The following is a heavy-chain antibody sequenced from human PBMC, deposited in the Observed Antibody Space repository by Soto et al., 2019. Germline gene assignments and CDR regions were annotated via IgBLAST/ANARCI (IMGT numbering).Heavy chain of an antibody. D-gene: IGHD3-3*01. J-gene: IGHJ5*02. V-gene: IGHV4-34*01. CDR3: ARVRDWFDP. CDR1: GVSFSGYY. Sequence: ETLSLTCAVYGVSFSGYYWNWIRQPPGKGLEWIGEIDHSGYTNYNPSLKSRVTISVDTSKNQFSLRLTSVTAADTAVYYCARVRDWFDPWGQGTLVTVSS. CDR2: IDHSGYT.